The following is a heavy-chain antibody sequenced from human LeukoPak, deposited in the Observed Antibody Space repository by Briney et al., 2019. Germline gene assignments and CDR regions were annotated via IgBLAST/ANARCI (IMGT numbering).Heavy chain of an antibody. CDR3: ARLMGDRTIYDY. D-gene: IGHD1-26*01. CDR2: INPGGSET. V-gene: IGHV3-7*01. J-gene: IGHJ4*02. CDR1: GFAFRTYW. Sequence: GGPLRLSCAASGFAFRTYWMSWGRQAPGKGLEWVASINPGGSETYYAESLKGRFTISTDNAMNSFFLQMNNLRADDTAVYYCARLMGDRTIYDYWGQGALVTVSS.